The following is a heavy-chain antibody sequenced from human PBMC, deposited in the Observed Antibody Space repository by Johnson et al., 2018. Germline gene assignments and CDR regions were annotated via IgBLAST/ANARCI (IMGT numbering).Heavy chain of an antibody. CDR3: AKDWGNYYFCMDV. D-gene: IGHD3-16*01. CDR2: ISYDGSSK. CDR1: GFTFSSYG. V-gene: IGHV3-30*18. J-gene: IGHJ6*02. Sequence: VQPLESGGGVVQPGRSLRLACAASGFTFSSYGMHWVRQAPGKGLEWVEVISYDGSSKYYADPVKGRFTISRENSKNTLYLQMNSLRGEETAVYYCAKDWGNYYFCMDVWGQGTTVTVSS.